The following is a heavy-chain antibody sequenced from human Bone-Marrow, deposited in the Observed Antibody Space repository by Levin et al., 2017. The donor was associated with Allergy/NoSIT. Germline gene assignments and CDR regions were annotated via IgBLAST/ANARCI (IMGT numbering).Heavy chain of an antibody. CDR2: ISGSGGST. J-gene: IGHJ4*02. CDR1: GFTFSSYA. D-gene: IGHD3-22*01. Sequence: GGSLRLSCAASGFTFSSYAMSWVRQAPGKGLEWVSAISGSGGSTYYADSVKGRFTISRDNSKNTLYLQMNSLRAEDTAVYYCAKDLSRITMIVVDLLAFDYWGQGTLVTVSS. V-gene: IGHV3-23*01. CDR3: AKDLSRITMIVVDLLAFDY.